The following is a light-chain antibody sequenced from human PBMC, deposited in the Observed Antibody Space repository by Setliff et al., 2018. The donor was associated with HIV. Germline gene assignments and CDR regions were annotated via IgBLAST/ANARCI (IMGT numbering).Light chain of an antibody. Sequence: QSALAQPASVSGSPGQSITISCTGTSSDVGSYNLVSWYQQHPGKAPKLMIYEVSKRPSGVSDRFSGSKSGNTASLTISGLQAEDGADYYCCSYASSSLSYVFGAGTKVTVL. CDR2: EVS. V-gene: IGLV2-23*02. J-gene: IGLJ1*01. CDR1: SSDVGSYNL. CDR3: CSYASSSLSYV.